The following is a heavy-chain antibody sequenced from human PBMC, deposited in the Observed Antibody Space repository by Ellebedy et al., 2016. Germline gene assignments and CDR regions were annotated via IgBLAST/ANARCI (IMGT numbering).Heavy chain of an antibody. CDR1: GFTFSSYG. V-gene: IGHV3-23*01. Sequence: GESLKISXAASGFTFSSYGMNWVRQAPGKGLEWVSGISASGGSAYYGDSVKGRFTISRDNSKNTLYLQMNSLRAEDTALYYCAQDGAVDGSGWGAHWGQGTLVTVSS. D-gene: IGHD6-19*01. CDR3: AQDGAVDGSGWGAH. J-gene: IGHJ4*02. CDR2: ISASGGSA.